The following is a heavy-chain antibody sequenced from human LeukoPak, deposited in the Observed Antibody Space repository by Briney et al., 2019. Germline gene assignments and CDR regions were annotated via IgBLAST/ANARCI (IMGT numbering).Heavy chain of an antibody. CDR2: FVPEEGET. V-gene: IGHV1-24*01. Sequence: ASVKVSCKVSEFTVTEFSMHWVRQAPGKGLEWMGGFVPEEGETIYAQKFQGRITMTEDTSTDTAYMELSRLRSDDTAVYYCARASGYSYGVKAFDIWGQGTMVTVSS. D-gene: IGHD5-18*01. J-gene: IGHJ3*02. CDR1: EFTVTEFS. CDR3: ARASGYSYGVKAFDI.